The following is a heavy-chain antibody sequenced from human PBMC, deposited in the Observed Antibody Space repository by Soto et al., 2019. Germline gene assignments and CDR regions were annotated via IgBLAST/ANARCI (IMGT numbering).Heavy chain of an antibody. Sequence: PSETLSLTCTVSGGSISSSSYYWGWIRQPPGKGLEWIGSIYYSGSTYYNPSLKSRVTISVDTSKNQFSLKLSSVTAADTAVYYCARLYDFWSGYPPYWGQGTLVTVSS. CDR3: ARLYDFWSGYPPY. CDR2: IYYSGST. CDR1: GGSISSSSYY. V-gene: IGHV4-39*01. J-gene: IGHJ4*02. D-gene: IGHD3-3*01.